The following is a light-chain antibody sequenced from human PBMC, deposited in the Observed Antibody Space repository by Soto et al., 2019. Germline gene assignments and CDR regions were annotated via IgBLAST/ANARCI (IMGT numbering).Light chain of an antibody. CDR3: QQYKSWPLT. CDR2: GAS. Sequence: EIEMTQSPATLSVSPGERATLSCRASQNLNINLAWYQQNPGQAPRLLIFGASTRATGIPVRFSGSGSGTEFTLTISSLQSEDFAVYYCQQYKSWPLTFGGGTKVEIK. CDR1: QNLNIN. V-gene: IGKV3-15*01. J-gene: IGKJ4*01.